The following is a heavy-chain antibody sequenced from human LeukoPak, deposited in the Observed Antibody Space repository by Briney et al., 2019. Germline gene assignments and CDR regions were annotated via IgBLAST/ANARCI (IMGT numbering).Heavy chain of an antibody. CDR1: GYTFTGYY. J-gene: IGHJ4*02. D-gene: IGHD6-19*01. CDR3: ARDLGAVAGLIDY. V-gene: IGHV1-2*02. CDR2: MNPNSGDT. Sequence: ASVKVSCKASGYTFTGYYMHWVRQAPDKGFDGMGWMNPNSGDTGYAQKFQGRVTMTTDTSTSTAYMELRSLRSDDTAVYYCARDLGAVAGLIDYWGQGTLVTVSS.